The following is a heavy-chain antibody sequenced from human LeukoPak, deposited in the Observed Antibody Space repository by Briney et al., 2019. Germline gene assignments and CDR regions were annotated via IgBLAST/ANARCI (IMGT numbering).Heavy chain of an antibody. CDR3: AKDLAVAGIDYYYGMDV. D-gene: IGHD6-19*01. CDR2: ISWNSGSI. CDR1: GFTFDDYA. J-gene: IGHJ6*02. V-gene: IGHV3-9*01. Sequence: PGRSLRLSCAASGFTFDDYAMHWVRHAPGKGLEWVSGISWNSGSIGYADSVKGRFTISRDNAKNSLYLQMNSLRAEDTALYYCAKDLAVAGIDYYYGMDVWGQGTTVTVSS.